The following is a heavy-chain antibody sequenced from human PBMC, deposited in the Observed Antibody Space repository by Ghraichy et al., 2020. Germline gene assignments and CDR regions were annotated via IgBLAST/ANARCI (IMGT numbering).Heavy chain of an antibody. CDR2: IYYSGST. CDR3: AAHASGRIWSGYYMDY. Sequence: SETLSLTCTVSGGSVSSGSYYWSWIRQPPGKGLEWIGYIYYSGSTNYNPSLKSRVTISVDTSKNQFSLKLSSVTAADTAVYYCAAHASGRIWSGYYMDYWGQGTLVTVSS. V-gene: IGHV4-61*01. CDR1: GGSVSSGSYY. J-gene: IGHJ4*02. D-gene: IGHD3-3*01.